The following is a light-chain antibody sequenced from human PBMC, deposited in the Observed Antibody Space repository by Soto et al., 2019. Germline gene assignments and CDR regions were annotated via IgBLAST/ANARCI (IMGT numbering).Light chain of an antibody. Sequence: QSALTQPASVSGSPGQSITISCTGTSSDVGGYNYVSWYQQHPGKAPKLMIYDVSNRPSGVSNRFSGSKSGIRASLTISGLSAEDEADYYCSSYTDRDTYVFGTGTKLTVL. J-gene: IGLJ1*01. CDR1: SSDVGGYNY. CDR2: DVS. V-gene: IGLV2-14*01. CDR3: SSYTDRDTYV.